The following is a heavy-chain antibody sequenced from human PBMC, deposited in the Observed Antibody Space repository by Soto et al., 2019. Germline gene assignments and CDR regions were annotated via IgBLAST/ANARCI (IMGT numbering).Heavy chain of an antibody. D-gene: IGHD6-19*01. CDR2: IYHSGST. Sequence: QVQLQESGPGLVKPSGSLSLTCAVSSGSITSSNWWSWVRQPPGKGLEWIGEIYHSGSTNYNPSLKSRVTISVDKSKNVFSLKLSSVTAADTAMYYCAGGAVAGTSPAYWGQGTLVTVSS. CDR3: AGGAVAGTSPAY. CDR1: SGSITSSNW. J-gene: IGHJ4*02. V-gene: IGHV4-4*02.